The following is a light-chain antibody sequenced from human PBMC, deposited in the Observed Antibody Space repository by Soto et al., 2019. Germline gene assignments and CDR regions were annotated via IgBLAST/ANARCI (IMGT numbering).Light chain of an antibody. CDR1: QGINTY. Sequence: DIQLTQSPSFLSASVGDRVSITCRASQGINTYLVWYQQKPGKAPKLLIYAASTLQSGVPPRFSGSGSGTEFTLTISSLQPEDFATYYCQQYNNWPPFTFGPGTKVDIK. CDR3: QQYNNWPPFT. J-gene: IGKJ3*01. CDR2: AAS. V-gene: IGKV1-9*01.